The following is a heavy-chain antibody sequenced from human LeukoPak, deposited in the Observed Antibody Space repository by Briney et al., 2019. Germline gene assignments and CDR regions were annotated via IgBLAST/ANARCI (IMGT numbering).Heavy chain of an antibody. V-gene: IGHV4-39*01. CDR1: GDPVTSGTFY. D-gene: IGHD3-10*01. CDR2: VYYTGST. J-gene: IGHJ5*02. Sequence: SETLSLTCTVSGDPVTSGTFYWAWLRQPPGKGLEWIATVYYTGSTYYNPSLKSRVTISMDTSKNQCSLDLRSVVAPDTAVYYCARHSGSGSLSRPFDPWGQGTLVTVSS. CDR3: ARHSGSGSLSRPFDP.